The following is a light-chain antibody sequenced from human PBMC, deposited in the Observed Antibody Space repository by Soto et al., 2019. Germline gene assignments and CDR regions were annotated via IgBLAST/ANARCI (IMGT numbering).Light chain of an antibody. V-gene: IGKV3-20*01. J-gene: IGKJ1*01. Sequence: EIGVTQAPGTLSLSPGERATRSCRAGHSITSSYLAWYQQKPGQAPRLLISGTFSRATGITDRFSGSGSGTDFTLNISRLEHEAFAVYYCQQYGSPLWTFGQGTKVEIK. CDR3: QQYGSPLWT. CDR2: GTF. CDR1: HSITSSY.